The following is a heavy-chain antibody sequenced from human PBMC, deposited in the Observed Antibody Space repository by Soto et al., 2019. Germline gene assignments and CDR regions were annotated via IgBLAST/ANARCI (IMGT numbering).Heavy chain of an antibody. V-gene: IGHV1-18*01. Sequence: GASVKVSCKASGYTFTSYSISWVRQAPGQGLEWMGWISAYNGNTNYAQKLQGRVTMTTDTSTSTAYMELRSLRSDDTAVYYCARVSDVLTRHQVSYYYYGMDVWGQGTTVSVSS. CDR1: GYTFTSYS. CDR3: ARVSDVLTRHQVSYYYYGMDV. D-gene: IGHD1-26*01. J-gene: IGHJ6*02. CDR2: ISAYNGNT.